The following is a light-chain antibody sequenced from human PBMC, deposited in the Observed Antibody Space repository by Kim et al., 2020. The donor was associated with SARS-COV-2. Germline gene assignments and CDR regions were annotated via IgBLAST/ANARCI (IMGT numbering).Light chain of an antibody. V-gene: IGKV3-11*01. CDR3: QQRSNWPLT. CDR1: QSVSSY. CDR2: DAS. Sequence: EIVLTQSPATPSLSPGERATLSCRASQSVSSYLAWYQQKPGQAPRLLIYDASNRATGIPARFSGSGSGTDFTLTISSLEPEDFAVYYCQQRSNWPLTFGGGNKVDIK. J-gene: IGKJ4*01.